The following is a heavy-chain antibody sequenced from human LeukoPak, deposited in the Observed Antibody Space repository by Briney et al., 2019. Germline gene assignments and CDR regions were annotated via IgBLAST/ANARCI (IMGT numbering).Heavy chain of an antibody. CDR2: IYTSGST. CDR3: ARHGVANYYFDS. D-gene: IGHD3-3*01. V-gene: IGHV4-4*09. Sequence: SETLSLTCNVSGGSISSYYWSWIRQPPGKGLEWIGYIYTSGSTSYSPSLKSRVTISVDTSKNQFALKLISVTAADTAVYYCARHGVANYYFDSWGQGTLVTVSS. CDR1: GGSISSYY. J-gene: IGHJ4*02.